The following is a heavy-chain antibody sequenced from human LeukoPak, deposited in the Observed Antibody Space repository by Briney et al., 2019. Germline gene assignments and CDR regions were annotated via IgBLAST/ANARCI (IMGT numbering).Heavy chain of an antibody. D-gene: IGHD3-10*01. CDR3: ARGRITMVRGVTDFDY. J-gene: IGHJ4*02. V-gene: IGHV3-21*01. Sequence: GSLRLSCAASGFTFSSYSMNWVRQAPGKGLEWVSSISSSSSYIYYADSVKGRFTISRDNAKNSLYLQMNSLRAEDTAVYYCARGRITMVRGVTDFDYWGRGTLVTVSS. CDR1: GFTFSSYS. CDR2: ISSSSSYI.